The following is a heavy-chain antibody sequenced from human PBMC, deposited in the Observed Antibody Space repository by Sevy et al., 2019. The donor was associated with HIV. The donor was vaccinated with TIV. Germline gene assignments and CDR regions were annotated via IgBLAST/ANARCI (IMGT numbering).Heavy chain of an antibody. CDR1: GFTFSTYW. Sequence: GGSLRLSCAASGFTFSTYWMHWVRQGPGKGLVWVSRIKSDGSGTSYADSVKGRFTISRDNAKNTLYLQMNSLRAEETDVNFCVRVRFREGVVVDTFGIWGQGKMVTVS. J-gene: IGHJ3*02. D-gene: IGHD3-10*01. CDR2: IKSDGSGT. V-gene: IGHV3-74*01. CDR3: VRVRFREGVVVDTFGI.